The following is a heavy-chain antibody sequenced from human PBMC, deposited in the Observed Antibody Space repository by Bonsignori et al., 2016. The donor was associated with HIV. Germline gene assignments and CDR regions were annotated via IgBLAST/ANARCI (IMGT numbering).Heavy chain of an antibody. D-gene: IGHD3-3*01. J-gene: IGHJ4*02. CDR3: ARGPPKAGFLELAHYSYFDY. CDR2: INYGEST. Sequence: VRQMPGKGLQWIGEINYGESTNYNPSLKSRITMSIDRSKSQFSLKLRSMAATDTATYFCARGPPKAGFLELAHYSYFDYWGQGIQVTVSS. V-gene: IGHV4-34*01.